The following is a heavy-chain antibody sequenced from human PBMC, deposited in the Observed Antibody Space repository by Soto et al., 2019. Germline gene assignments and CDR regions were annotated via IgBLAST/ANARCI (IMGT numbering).Heavy chain of an antibody. CDR3: ARGDDDYIWGSYRYTSYYFDY. CDR2: IYYSGST. D-gene: IGHD3-16*02. Sequence: QLQLQESGPGLVKPSETLSLTCTVSGGSISSSSYYWGWIRQPPGKGLEWIGSIYYSGSTYYNPSLKSRVTISVDTSKNQFSLKLSSVTAADTAVYYCARGDDDYIWGSYRYTSYYFDYWGQGTLVTVSS. V-gene: IGHV4-39*01. J-gene: IGHJ4*02. CDR1: GGSISSSSYY.